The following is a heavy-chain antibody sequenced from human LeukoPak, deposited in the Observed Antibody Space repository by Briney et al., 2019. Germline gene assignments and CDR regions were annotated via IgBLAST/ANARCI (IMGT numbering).Heavy chain of an antibody. J-gene: IGHJ6*03. V-gene: IGHV4-30-2*01. CDR1: GGSISSGGYS. CDR3: AREVQRAAAIPHYYMGV. D-gene: IGHD2-2*02. CDR2: IYHSGST. Sequence: PSETLSLTCAVSGGSISSGGYSWSWIRQPPGKGLEWIGYIYHSGSTYYNPSLKSRVTISVDTSKNQFSLKLSSVTAADTAVYYCAREVQRAAAIPHYYMGVWGKGTTVTVSS.